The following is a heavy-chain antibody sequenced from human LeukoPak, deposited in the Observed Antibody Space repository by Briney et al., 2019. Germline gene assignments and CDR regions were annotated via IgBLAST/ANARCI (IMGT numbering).Heavy chain of an antibody. J-gene: IGHJ2*01. CDR2: IIPIFGTA. D-gene: IGHD2-2*01. V-gene: IGHV1-69*05. CDR1: GGTFSSYA. Sequence: SVKVSCKASGGTFSSYAISWVRQAPGQGLEWMGGIIPIFGTANYAQKFQGRVTVTRDTSTSTVYMELSSLRSEDTAVYYCARRGCSSTSCYLDLWGRGTLVTVSS. CDR3: ARRGCSSTSCYLDL.